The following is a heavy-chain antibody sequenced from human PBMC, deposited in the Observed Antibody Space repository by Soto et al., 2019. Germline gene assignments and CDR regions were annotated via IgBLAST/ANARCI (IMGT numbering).Heavy chain of an antibody. CDR1: GYTFTRSG. V-gene: IGHV1-18*01. Sequence: ASVKVSCKASGYTFTRSGISWVRQAPGQGLEWMGWISTYNGDTNYAQTFQGRVTMTTDTSTSTVYMELRSLRSDDTAVYYCARSGEEYYDILTCYYFSDAFDIWGQGTMVTVSS. D-gene: IGHD3-9*01. CDR3: ARSGEEYYDILTCYYFSDAFDI. J-gene: IGHJ3*02. CDR2: ISTYNGDT.